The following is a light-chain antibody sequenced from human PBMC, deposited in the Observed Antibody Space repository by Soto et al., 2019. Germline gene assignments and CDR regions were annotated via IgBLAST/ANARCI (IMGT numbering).Light chain of an antibody. CDR1: QDISNY. J-gene: IGKJ4*01. V-gene: IGKV1-33*01. CDR2: DVF. Sequence: DIQMTQSPSSLSASVGDRVIITCQASQDISNYLNWYQKKPGKAPKLLIYDVFNLEAGFPSRFSGSGSGTDFTLNISSLQPEDIATYYCQQYDNLFFSFGGGTRVEIK. CDR3: QQYDNLFFS.